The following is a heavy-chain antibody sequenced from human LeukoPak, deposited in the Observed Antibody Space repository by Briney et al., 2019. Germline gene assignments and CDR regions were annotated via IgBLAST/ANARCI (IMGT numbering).Heavy chain of an antibody. V-gene: IGHV3-7*03. CDR2: IKQDGSER. Sequence: GRSLRLSCAASGFTFSSYGMTWVRQAPGKGLEWVANIKQDGSERNYVDSVKGRFTISRDNAKNSLYLQMNTLRDEDTAVYYCATGAGCGYWGQGTLVTVSS. D-gene: IGHD6-19*01. J-gene: IGHJ4*02. CDR3: ATGAGCGY. CDR1: GFTFSSYG.